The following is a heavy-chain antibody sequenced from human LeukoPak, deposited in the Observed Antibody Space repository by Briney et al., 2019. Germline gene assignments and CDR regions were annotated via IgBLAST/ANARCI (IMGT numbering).Heavy chain of an antibody. V-gene: IGHV3-30-3*01. D-gene: IGHD3-9*01. CDR2: ISYDGSNK. Sequence: GRSLRLSCAASGFTFSSYAMHWVRQAPGKGLEWVAVISYDGSNKYYADSVKGRFTISRDNSKNTLYLQMNSLRAEDTAVYYCARDPTHYYDILTGYLMDWGQGTLVTVSS. CDR3: ARDPTHYYDILTGYLMD. J-gene: IGHJ4*02. CDR1: GFTFSSYA.